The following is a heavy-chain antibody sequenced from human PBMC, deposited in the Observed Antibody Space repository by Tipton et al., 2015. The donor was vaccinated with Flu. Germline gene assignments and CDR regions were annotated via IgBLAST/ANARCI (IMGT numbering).Heavy chain of an antibody. CDR1: GDSISSYY. CDR3: ARHTGDSVRGIIDY. D-gene: IGHD3-10*02. V-gene: IGHV4-38-2*02. CDR2: IYHSGST. Sequence: TLSLTCTVSGDSISSYYWGWVRQPPGKGLEWIGTIYHSGSTYYNPSLKSRVTISVDTSKNQFSLKLSSVTAADTAVYYCARHTGDSVRGIIDYWGQGTLVTVSS. J-gene: IGHJ4*02.